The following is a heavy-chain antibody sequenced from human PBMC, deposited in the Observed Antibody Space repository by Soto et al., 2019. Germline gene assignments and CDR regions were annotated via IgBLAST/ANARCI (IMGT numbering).Heavy chain of an antibody. D-gene: IGHD5-18*01. V-gene: IGHV4-39*01. J-gene: IGHJ4*02. CDR2: IYYSGST. CDR1: SSSISSSSYY. CDR3: ARLRVDTAMGLDY. Sequence: SETLSLTCTVASSSISSSSYYWGWIRQPPGKGLEWIGSIYYSGSTYYNPSLKSRVTISVDTSKNQFSLKLSSVTAADTAVYYCARLRVDTAMGLDYWGQGTLVTVSS.